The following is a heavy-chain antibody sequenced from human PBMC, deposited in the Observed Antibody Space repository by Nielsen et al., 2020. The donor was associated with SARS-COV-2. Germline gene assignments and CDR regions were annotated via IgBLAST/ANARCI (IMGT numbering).Heavy chain of an antibody. J-gene: IGHJ3*02. CDR1: GFTFSSYG. CDR3: ARWGYSDAFEI. Sequence: GESLKISCAASGFTFSSYGMHWVRQAPGKGLEWVADIKPDGLEKNYVDSVKGRFTISRDNAKNSLYLQMNSLRAEDTAVYYCARWGYSDAFEIWGQGTMVTVSS. CDR2: IKPDGLEK. D-gene: IGHD2-15*01. V-gene: IGHV3-7*01.